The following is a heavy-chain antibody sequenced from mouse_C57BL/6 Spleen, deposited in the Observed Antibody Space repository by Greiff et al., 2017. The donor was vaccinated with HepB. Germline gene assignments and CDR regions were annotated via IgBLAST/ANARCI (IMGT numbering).Heavy chain of an antibody. CDR1: GFNIKDDY. V-gene: IGHV14-4*01. D-gene: IGHD2-3*01. J-gene: IGHJ2*01. Sequence: EVMLVESGAELVRPGASVKLSCTASGFNIKDDYMHWVKQRPEQGLEWIGWIDPENGDTEYASKFQGKATITADTSSNTAYLQLSSLTSEDTAVYYCTTNDGYYWGQGTTLTVSS. CDR2: IDPENGDT. CDR3: TTNDGYY.